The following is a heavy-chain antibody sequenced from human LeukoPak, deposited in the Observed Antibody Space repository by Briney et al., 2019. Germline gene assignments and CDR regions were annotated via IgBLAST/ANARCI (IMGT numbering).Heavy chain of an antibody. CDR3: ARDFADYVWGAYFDY. CDR2: IYSGGST. V-gene: IGHV3-53*01. D-gene: IGHD3-16*01. CDR1: GFTVSSNY. J-gene: IGHJ4*02. Sequence: GGSLRLSCAASGFTVSSNYMSWVHQAPGKGLEWVSVIYSGGSTYYADSVKGRFTISRDNSKNALYLQMNSLRAEDTAVYYCARDFADYVWGAYFDYWGQGTLVTVSS.